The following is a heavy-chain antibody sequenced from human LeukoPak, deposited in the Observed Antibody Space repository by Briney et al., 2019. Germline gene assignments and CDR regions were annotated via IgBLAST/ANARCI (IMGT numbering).Heavy chain of an antibody. CDR2: INHSGST. CDR1: GGSFSGYY. CDR3: AADSGSYLRY. D-gene: IGHD1-26*01. V-gene: IGHV4-34*01. Sequence: SETLSLTCAVYGGSFSGYYWSWIRQPPGKGLEWIGEINHSGSTNYNPSLKSRVTISVDTSKNQFSLKLSSVTAADTAVYYCAADSGSYLRYWGQGTLVTVSS. J-gene: IGHJ4*02.